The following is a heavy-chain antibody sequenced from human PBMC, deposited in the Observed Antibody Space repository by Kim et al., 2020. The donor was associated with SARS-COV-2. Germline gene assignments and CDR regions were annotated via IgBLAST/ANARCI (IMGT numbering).Heavy chain of an antibody. D-gene: IGHD1-1*01. J-gene: IGHJ4*02. V-gene: IGHV4-34*01. Sequence: SETLSLTCAVYDESFSGFYWSWIRQPPGKGLEWIAEINHDGSANYNPSLKSRVTMSVDTSKNQFSLSLTSVTAADTAIYYCARGTASEVNNWYLSHFDYWGQGTLVTASS. CDR1: DESFSGFY. CDR2: INHDGSA. CDR3: ARGTASEVNNWYLSHFDY.